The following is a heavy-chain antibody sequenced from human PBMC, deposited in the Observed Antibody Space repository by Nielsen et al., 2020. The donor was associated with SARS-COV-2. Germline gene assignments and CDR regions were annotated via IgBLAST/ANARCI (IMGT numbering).Heavy chain of an antibody. CDR3: ARGSAPRYFQH. CDR2: IYSGGST. V-gene: IGHV3-53*01. CDR1: GFNVSSNY. Sequence: GGSLRLSCAASGFNVSSNYMSWVRQAPGKGLECVSVIYSGGSTYYADSVKGRFTISRDNSKNTLYLQMNSLRAEDTAVYYCARGSAPRYFQHWGQGTLVTVSS. D-gene: IGHD2-15*01. J-gene: IGHJ1*01.